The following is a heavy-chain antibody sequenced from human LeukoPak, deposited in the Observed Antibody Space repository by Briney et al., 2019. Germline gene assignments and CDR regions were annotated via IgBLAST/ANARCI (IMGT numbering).Heavy chain of an antibody. Sequence: SETLSLTCAVYGGSFSGYYWSWIRQPPGKGLEWIGEINHSGSTNYNPSLKSRVTISVDTSKNQFSLKLSSVTAADTAVYYCARGRRLHPTYYMDVWGKGTTVTVSS. V-gene: IGHV4-34*01. CDR1: GGSFSGYY. D-gene: IGHD4-11*01. CDR2: INHSGST. J-gene: IGHJ6*03. CDR3: ARGRRLHPTYYMDV.